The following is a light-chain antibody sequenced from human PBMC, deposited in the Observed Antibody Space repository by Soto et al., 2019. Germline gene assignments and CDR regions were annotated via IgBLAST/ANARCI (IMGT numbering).Light chain of an antibody. V-gene: IGKV1-5*03. CDR3: QQYESSFRT. Sequence: DIQMTQSPSTLSASVGDRVTITCRASQSVSSWLAWYQQIPGKAPKLLIYKASILESGVPLRFSGSGSGTEFTLTIDSLQPDDFANYECQQYESSFRTFGQGTKVEIK. CDR2: KAS. CDR1: QSVSSW. J-gene: IGKJ1*01.